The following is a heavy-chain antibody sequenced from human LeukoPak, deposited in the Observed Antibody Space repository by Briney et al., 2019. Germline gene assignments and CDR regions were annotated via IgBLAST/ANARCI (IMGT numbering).Heavy chain of an antibody. CDR1: GYTFTGYY. V-gene: IGHV1-2*04. D-gene: IGHD5-24*01. Sequence: ASVKVSCKASGYTFTGYYMHWVRQAPGQGLEWMGWINPNSGGTNYAQKFQGWVTMTRDTSISTAYMELSRLRSDDTAVYYCARGSRDGSKKAYNWFDPWGQGTLVTVSS. J-gene: IGHJ5*02. CDR2: INPNSGGT. CDR3: ARGSRDGSKKAYNWFDP.